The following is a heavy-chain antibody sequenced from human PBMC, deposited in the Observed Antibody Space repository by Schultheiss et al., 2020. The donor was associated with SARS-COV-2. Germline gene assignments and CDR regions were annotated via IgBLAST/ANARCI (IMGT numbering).Heavy chain of an antibody. CDR1: GGSVSSGSYY. J-gene: IGHJ2*01. Sequence: SETLSLTCTVSGGSVSSGSYYWGWIRQPPGKGLEWIGEINHSGSTNYNPSLKSRVTISVDTSKNQFSLKLSSVTAADTAVYYCARDTFCTGGSCFDWYFDVWGRGTLVTVSS. V-gene: IGHV4-39*07. D-gene: IGHD2-15*01. CDR3: ARDTFCTGGSCFDWYFDV. CDR2: INHSGST.